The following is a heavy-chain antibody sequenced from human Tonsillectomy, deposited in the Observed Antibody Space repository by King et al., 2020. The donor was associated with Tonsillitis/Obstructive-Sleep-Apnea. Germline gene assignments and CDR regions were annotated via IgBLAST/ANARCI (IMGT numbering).Heavy chain of an antibody. V-gene: IGHV3-74*01. CDR3: ARNIGTIFGYYYYYYMDV. CDR2: INSDGSST. D-gene: IGHD3-3*01. CDR1: GFTFSSYW. Sequence: VQLVESGGGLVQPGGSLRLSCAASGFTFSSYWMHWVRQAPGKGLVWVSRINSDGSSTSYAASVKGRFTISRDNAKNTLYLQMNSLRAEDTAVYYCARNIGTIFGYYYYYYMDVWGKGTTVTVSS. J-gene: IGHJ6*03.